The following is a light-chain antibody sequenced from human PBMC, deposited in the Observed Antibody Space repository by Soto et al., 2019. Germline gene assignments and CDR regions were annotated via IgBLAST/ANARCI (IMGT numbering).Light chain of an antibody. CDR1: NIGSKS. Sequence: SYELTQPPSVSVAPGQTAIITCGEKNIGSKSMHWYQQKPGQGPVLVVYDDSDRPSRIPERFSGSKSGKVATLTISRVEAGDEADYYCHVWDDSDHYVFGSGTKLTVL. J-gene: IGLJ1*01. CDR3: HVWDDSDHYV. V-gene: IGLV3-21*02. CDR2: DDS.